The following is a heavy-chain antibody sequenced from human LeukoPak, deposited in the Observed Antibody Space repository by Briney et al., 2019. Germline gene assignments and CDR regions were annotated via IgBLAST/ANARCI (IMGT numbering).Heavy chain of an antibody. Sequence: GGSLRLSCAISGFTFSGCELTWVRQAPGKGLEWISYISRSGNTIYYADSVKGRFTTSRDNAKNSLYLQMTSLRAEDTAVYYCARGNSGHCTGATCYALDYWGQGTLVTVSS. CDR2: ISRSGNTI. V-gene: IGHV3-48*03. J-gene: IGHJ4*02. CDR3: ARGNSGHCTGATCYALDY. CDR1: GFTFSGCE. D-gene: IGHD2-2*01.